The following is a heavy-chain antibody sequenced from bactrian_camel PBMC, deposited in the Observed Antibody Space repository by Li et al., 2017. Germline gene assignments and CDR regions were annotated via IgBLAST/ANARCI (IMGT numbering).Heavy chain of an antibody. CDR2: MYTGFGGGNI. CDR3: AADGERYSRLTWTAPSRYKY. V-gene: IGHV3S40*01. J-gene: IGHJ4*01. D-gene: IGHD4*01. Sequence: VQLVESGGGSVQAGGSLRLSCVVSGYTSGSYCMGWFRQALGKEREGVAAMYTGFGGGNIYYDDSVKGRFTISQDTAKSTVYLQMNSLKPEDTAMYYCAADGERYSRLTWTAPSRYKYWGQGTQVTVS. CDR1: GYTSGSYC.